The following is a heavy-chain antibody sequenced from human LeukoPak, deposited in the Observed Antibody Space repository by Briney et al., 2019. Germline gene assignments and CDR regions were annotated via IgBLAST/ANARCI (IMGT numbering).Heavy chain of an antibody. D-gene: IGHD2-8*01. CDR2: IYHSGST. CDR1: GGSISSGGYY. J-gene: IGHJ4*02. Sequence: SETLSLTCTVSGGSISSGGYYWSWIRQPPGKGLEWIGYIYHSGSTYYNPSLKSRVTISVDRSKNQFSLKLSSATAADTAVYYCARDNGAETDIWGQGTLVTVSS. CDR3: ARDNGAETDI. V-gene: IGHV4-30-2*01.